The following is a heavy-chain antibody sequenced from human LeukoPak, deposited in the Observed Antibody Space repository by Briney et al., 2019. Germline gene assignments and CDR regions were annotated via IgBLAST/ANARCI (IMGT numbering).Heavy chain of an antibody. CDR2: MNPNSGNT. Sequence: ASVKVSCKASGYTFTSYDINWVRQATGQGLEWMGWMNPNSGNTGYAQKFQGRVTMTRNTSISTAYMELSSLRSEDTAVYYCATDPLFLRGASPYWGQGTLVTVSS. V-gene: IGHV1-8*01. CDR3: ATDPLFLRGASPY. D-gene: IGHD2/OR15-2a*01. J-gene: IGHJ4*02. CDR1: GYTFTSYD.